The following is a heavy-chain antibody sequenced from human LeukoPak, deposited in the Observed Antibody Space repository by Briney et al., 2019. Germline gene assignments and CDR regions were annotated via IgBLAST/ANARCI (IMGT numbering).Heavy chain of an antibody. D-gene: IGHD3-22*01. CDR2: IKSKTGGGTT. CDR3: TTVTYYYDSSGYYFEVDY. CDR1: GFTFSNAW. Sequence: GGSLRLSCAASGFTFSNAWMSWVRQAPGKGLEWVGRIKSKTGGGTTDYAAPVKGRFTISRDDSKNTLYLQMNSLKTEDTAVYYCTTVTYYYDSSGYYFEVDYWGQGTLVTVSS. V-gene: IGHV3-15*01. J-gene: IGHJ4*02.